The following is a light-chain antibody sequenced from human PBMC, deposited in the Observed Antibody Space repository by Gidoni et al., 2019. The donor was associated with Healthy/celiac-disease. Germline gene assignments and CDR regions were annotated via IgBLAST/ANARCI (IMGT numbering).Light chain of an antibody. CDR3: QQYGSSPYS. J-gene: IGKJ2*03. V-gene: IGKV3-20*01. Sequence: EIVLTQSPGTLSLSPGERATRSCRTSQSVSSSYLAWYQQKPGQAPRLLIYGASSRATGIPDRFSGRGSGTDFTLTISRLEPEDFAVYSCQQYGSSPYSFGQGTKLEI. CDR2: GAS. CDR1: QSVSSSY.